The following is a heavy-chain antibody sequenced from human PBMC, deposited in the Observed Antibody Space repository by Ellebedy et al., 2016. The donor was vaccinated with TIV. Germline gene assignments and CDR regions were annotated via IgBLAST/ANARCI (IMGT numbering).Heavy chain of an antibody. CDR1: GFSFSSYW. Sequence: GGSLRLSCGASGFSFSSYWMSWVRQAPGKGLEWVANIRQGGSGKYYVDSVKGRFTISRDNAKNALYLHLNSLRAEDTAMYYCAADGSYGDYLSPTHAFVIWGQGTMVTVSS. V-gene: IGHV3-7*01. CDR2: IRQGGSGK. J-gene: IGHJ3*02. CDR3: AADGSYGDYLSPTHAFVI. D-gene: IGHD4-17*01.